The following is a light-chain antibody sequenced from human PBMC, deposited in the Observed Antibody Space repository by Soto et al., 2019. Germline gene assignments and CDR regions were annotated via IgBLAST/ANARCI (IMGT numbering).Light chain of an antibody. J-gene: IGKJ1*01. CDR3: QQYGSSGT. CDR2: GAS. CDR1: QSVSNNY. Sequence: EIVLTQSPGTRSLSPGERATLSCRASQSVSNNYLAWYQQKPGQAPRLLIYGASNRATGIPDRLSGSGSGTDFTLTISRLEPEDFAVYYCQQYGSSGTFGQGTKVDIK. V-gene: IGKV3-20*01.